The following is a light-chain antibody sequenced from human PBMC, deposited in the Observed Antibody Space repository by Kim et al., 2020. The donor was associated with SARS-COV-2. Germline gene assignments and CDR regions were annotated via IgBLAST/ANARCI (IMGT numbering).Light chain of an antibody. CDR2: QDT. Sequence: SYELTQLPSVSVSPGQTASITCSGDKLGDKYACWYQQKPGQSPVLVIYQDTKRPSGIPERFSGSNSGNTATLTISGTQAMDEADYYCQAWDSRTYVVFGGGTQLTVL. V-gene: IGLV3-1*01. CDR3: QAWDSRTYVV. CDR1: KLGDKY. J-gene: IGLJ2*01.